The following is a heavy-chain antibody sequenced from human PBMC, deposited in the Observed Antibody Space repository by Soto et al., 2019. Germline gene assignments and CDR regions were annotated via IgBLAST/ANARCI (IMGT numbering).Heavy chain of an antibody. Sequence: QITLKESGPTVVTPTQTLTLTCSLSGFSLNTGGGGVGWIRQHPGKALEWLAVIYWDDDKSWSPSLRDGLTINRDASDAQEVITGTNIAAGDTGTYFCARRRGGSAGCWTAANVDRSGQGNRVTVSS. D-gene: IGHD2-21*02. CDR3: ARRRGGSAGCWTAANVDR. J-gene: IGHJ5*02. V-gene: IGHV2-5*02. CDR2: IYWDDDK. CDR1: GFSLNTGGGG.